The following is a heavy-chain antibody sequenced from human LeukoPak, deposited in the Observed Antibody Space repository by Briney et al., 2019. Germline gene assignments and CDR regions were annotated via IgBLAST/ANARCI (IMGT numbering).Heavy chain of an antibody. D-gene: IGHD3-16*01. V-gene: IGHV3-30*18. J-gene: IGHJ6*02. CDR2: ISYHGSNK. CDR1: GFTFSGYG. CDR3: AKDGDYGSSYYYYGMDV. Sequence: GGSLRLSCAASGFTFSGYGMHWVRQAPGKGLEWVAVISYHGSNKYYADSVKGRFTISRDNPKNTLYLQMSSLRAEDTAVYYCAKDGDYGSSYYYYGMDVWGQGTTVTVSS.